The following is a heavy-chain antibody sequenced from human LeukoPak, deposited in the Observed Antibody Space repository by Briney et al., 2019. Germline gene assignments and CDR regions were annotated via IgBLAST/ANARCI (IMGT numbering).Heavy chain of an antibody. Sequence: GGSLRLSCAASGLTFSNFPMHWVRQAPGKGLEWVALIQDDGVTTNYADSVRGRFTISRDNSKSTVYLQMNSLKPDDTAVYYCATQSITLVVVISPFDYWGQGTLVTVSS. J-gene: IGHJ4*02. CDR1: GLTFSNFP. CDR2: IQDDGVTT. CDR3: ATQSITLVVVISPFDY. V-gene: IGHV3-30*02. D-gene: IGHD3-22*01.